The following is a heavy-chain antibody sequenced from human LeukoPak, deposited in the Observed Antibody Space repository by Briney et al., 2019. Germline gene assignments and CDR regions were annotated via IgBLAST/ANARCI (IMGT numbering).Heavy chain of an antibody. V-gene: IGHV4-38-2*01. CDR3: ARLGDSSGYPMNY. D-gene: IGHD3-22*01. CDR2: IYHSGST. CDR1: GYSISSGYY. J-gene: IGHJ4*02. Sequence: PSETLSLTCAVSGYSISSGYYRGWIRQPPGKGLEWIGSIYHSGSTYYNPSLKSRVTISVDTSKNQFSLKLSSVTAADTAVYYCARLGDSSGYPMNYWGQGTLVTVSS.